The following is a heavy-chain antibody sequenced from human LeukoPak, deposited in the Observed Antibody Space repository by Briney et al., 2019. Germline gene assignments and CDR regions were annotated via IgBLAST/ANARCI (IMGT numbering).Heavy chain of an antibody. D-gene: IGHD4-23*01. CDR2: IYYSGST. V-gene: IGHV4-59*01. Sequence: SETLSLTCTVSGGSISSYYWSWIRQPPGKGLEWIGYIYYSGSTNYNPSLKSRVTISVDTSKNQFSLKLSSVTAADTAVYYCARDLAAVAYFDYWGQGTQVTVSS. CDR3: ARDLAAVAYFDY. CDR1: GGSISSYY. J-gene: IGHJ4*02.